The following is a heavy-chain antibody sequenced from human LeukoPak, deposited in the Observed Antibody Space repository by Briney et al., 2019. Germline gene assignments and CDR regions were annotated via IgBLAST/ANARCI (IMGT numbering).Heavy chain of an antibody. V-gene: IGHV1-8*01. CDR3: ARGLMVVRGVMYY. Sequence: ASVTVSCKASGYTLTSYDFNWVGQATGRGREWMGWKNPNSGNTGYAQKFQGRVTMTRNTSISTAYMELSSLRSEDTAVYYCARGLMVVRGVMYYWGQGTLVTVSS. D-gene: IGHD3-10*01. CDR2: KNPNSGNT. J-gene: IGHJ4*02. CDR1: GYTLTSYD.